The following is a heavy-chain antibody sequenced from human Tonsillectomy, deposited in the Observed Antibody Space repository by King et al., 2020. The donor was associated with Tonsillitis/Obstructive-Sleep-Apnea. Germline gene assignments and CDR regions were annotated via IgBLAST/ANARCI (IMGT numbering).Heavy chain of an antibody. CDR2: IDWDDDK. CDR1: GFSLSTSGMC. D-gene: IGHD5-12*01. V-gene: IGHV2-70*11. Sequence: VTLKESGPALVKPTQTLTLTCTFSGFSLSTSGMCVSWIRQPPGKALEWLARIDWDDDKYYSTSLKTRLTISKDTSKNQVVLTMTNMDPVDTATYYCARFHTVDSGYDYGFDYWGQGTLVTVSS. J-gene: IGHJ4*02. CDR3: ARFHTVDSGYDYGFDY.